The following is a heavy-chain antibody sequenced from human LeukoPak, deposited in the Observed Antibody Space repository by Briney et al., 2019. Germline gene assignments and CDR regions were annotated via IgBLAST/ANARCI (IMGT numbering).Heavy chain of an antibody. V-gene: IGHV3-21*01. CDR1: GFTFSSYS. D-gene: IGHD6-13*01. Sequence: PGGSLRLSCAASGFTFSSYSMNWVRQAPGKGLEWVSSISSSSSYIYYADSVKGRFTISRDNAKKSLYLQMKSLRVEDTAIYYCAREGISAVGEHWGQGTLVTVSS. CDR3: AREGISAVGEH. J-gene: IGHJ1*01. CDR2: ISSSSSYI.